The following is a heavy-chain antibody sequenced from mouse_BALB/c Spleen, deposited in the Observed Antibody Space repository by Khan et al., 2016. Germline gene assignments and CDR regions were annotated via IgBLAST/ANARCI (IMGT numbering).Heavy chain of an antibody. CDR2: IWPGGST. D-gene: IGHD2-4*01. V-gene: IGHV2-9*02. J-gene: IGHJ3*01. Sequence: QVQLKESGPGLVAPSQSLSISCTVSGFSLTNSGVHWIRQPPGKGLEWLGVIWPGGSTDYNSALMSRLSITKDNSQNQVFLKMISLQTEDTAMYYCARGEQDYDSCFASWGQGTLVTVSA. CDR3: ARGEQDYDSCFAS. CDR1: GFSLTNSG.